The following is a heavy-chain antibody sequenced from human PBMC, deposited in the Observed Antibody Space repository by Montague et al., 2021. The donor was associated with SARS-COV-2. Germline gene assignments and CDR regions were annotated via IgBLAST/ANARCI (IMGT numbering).Heavy chain of an antibody. D-gene: IGHD3-9*01. CDR2: IYYSGST. Sequence: SETLSLTCTVSGGSISSSSYYWGWIRQPPGKGLEWIGGIYYSGSTYYNPSLKSRVTISVDTSKNQFSLKLSSVTDADTAVYYCARDGSLRFDILIGPRHCCYGMDVWGQGTTVTVSS. V-gene: IGHV4-39*07. J-gene: IGHJ6*02. CDR3: ARDGSLRFDILIGPRHCCYGMDV. CDR1: GGSISSSSYY.